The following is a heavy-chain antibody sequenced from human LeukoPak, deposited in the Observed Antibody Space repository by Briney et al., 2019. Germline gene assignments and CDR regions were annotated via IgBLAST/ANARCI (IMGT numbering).Heavy chain of an antibody. CDR1: GESLNSYY. D-gene: IGHD2-15*01. Sequence: PSETLSLTCAVYGESLNSYYWSWVRQPPGEGLEWIGEIYESGTTKYNPPLKSRVAISMVPSKQQFSLILSSVTAADTAVYYCARGAWATRLASWGLGTPVIVSS. V-gene: IGHV4-34*01. CDR2: IYESGTT. CDR3: ARGAWATRLAS. J-gene: IGHJ4*02.